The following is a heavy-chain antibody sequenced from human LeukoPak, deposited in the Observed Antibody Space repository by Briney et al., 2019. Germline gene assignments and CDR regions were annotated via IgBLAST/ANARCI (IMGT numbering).Heavy chain of an antibody. CDR1: GGSISSSSYY. J-gene: IGHJ6*03. Sequence: SETLSLTFTVSGGSISSSSYYWGWIRQPPGKGLEWIGSIYYSGSTYYNPSLKSRLTISVDTSKNQFSLKLTSVTAADTAVYYCARTTEGGYTSGYFYYYYMDVWGKGTTVTISS. CDR3: ARTTEGGYTSGYFYYYYMDV. CDR2: IYYSGST. D-gene: IGHD5-18*01. V-gene: IGHV4-39*07.